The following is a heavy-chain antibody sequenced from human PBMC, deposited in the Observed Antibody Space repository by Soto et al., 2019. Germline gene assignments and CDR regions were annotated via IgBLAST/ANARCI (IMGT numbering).Heavy chain of an antibody. J-gene: IGHJ6*02. D-gene: IGHD4-4*01. Sequence: QAQLVKSGAEVKKAGASVKVSCKASGYPFTGPYIYWVRQAPGKGLEWMGRIKPSSGGPEFAEKFQGRVTVTRVTSIRTVFLELNSLTSDDTGAYFCARDFRTYSDGVGVWGQGTAVTVSS. CDR1: GYPFTGPY. CDR3: ARDFRTYSDGVGV. V-gene: IGHV1-2*02. CDR2: IKPSSGGP.